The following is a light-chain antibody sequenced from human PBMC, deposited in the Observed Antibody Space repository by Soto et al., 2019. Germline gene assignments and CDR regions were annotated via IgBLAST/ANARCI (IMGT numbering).Light chain of an antibody. CDR1: RSLSSTS. V-gene: IGKV3-20*01. J-gene: IGKJ1*01. Sequence: GSMTLSKGERAALSCRASRSLSSTSLAWYQQRPGQAPRLLIYDVSSRATGIPDRFSGSGSGTDFTLTINRLEPDDFAVYYCQQYGSSPRTFGQGTKV. CDR3: QQYGSSPRT. CDR2: DVS.